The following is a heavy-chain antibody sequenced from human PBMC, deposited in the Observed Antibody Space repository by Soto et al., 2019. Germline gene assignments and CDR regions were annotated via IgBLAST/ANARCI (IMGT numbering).Heavy chain of an antibody. CDR2: INPNSGGT. D-gene: IGHD3-3*01. J-gene: IGHJ6*02. CDR3: ARAGYYDFWSGYSHYYYGMDV. CDR1: GYTFTGYY. V-gene: IGHV1-2*02. Sequence: ASVKVSCKASGYTFTGYYMHWVRQAPGQGLEWMGWINPNSGGTNYAQKFQGRVTMTRDTSISTAYMELSRLRSDDTAVYYCARAGYYDFWSGYSHYYYGMDVWGQGTTVTVSS.